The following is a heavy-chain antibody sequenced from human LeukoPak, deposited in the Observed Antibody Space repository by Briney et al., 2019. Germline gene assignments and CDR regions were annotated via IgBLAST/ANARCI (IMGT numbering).Heavy chain of an antibody. CDR1: GFTFRSYA. CDR3: ARDRSGVDDY. Sequence: PGGSLRLSCAVSGFTFRSYAMRWVRQAPGKGLQWVSSITSTGANTYYSDSVKGRFTISRDISKNTLYLQMSSLRAEDTAIYYCARDRSGVDDYWGQGTLVTVSS. J-gene: IGHJ4*02. D-gene: IGHD2-8*01. CDR2: ITSTGANT. V-gene: IGHV3-23*01.